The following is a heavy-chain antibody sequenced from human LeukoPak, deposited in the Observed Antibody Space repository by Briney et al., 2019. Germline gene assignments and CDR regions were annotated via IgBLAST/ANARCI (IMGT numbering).Heavy chain of an antibody. D-gene: IGHD3-22*01. V-gene: IGHV3-53*01. Sequence: GGSLRLSCAASGFTFSNYAMSWVRQAPGKWLEWVSFIYTTGNTHNSDSVKGRFTISRDSSKNTLYLQMNSLRAEDTAVYYCARRAGDYSHPYDYWGQGTLVTVSS. CDR2: IYTTGNT. J-gene: IGHJ4*02. CDR1: GFTFSNYA. CDR3: ARRAGDYSHPYDY.